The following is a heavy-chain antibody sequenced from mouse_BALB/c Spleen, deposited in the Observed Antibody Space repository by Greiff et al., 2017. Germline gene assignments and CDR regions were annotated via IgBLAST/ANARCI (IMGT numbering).Heavy chain of an antibody. V-gene: IGHV7-3*02. D-gene: IGHD2-3*01. J-gene: IGHJ4*01. CDR2: IRNKANGYTT. Sequence: EVQLVESGGGLVQPGGSLRLSCATSGFTFTDYYMSWVRQPPGKALEWLGFIRNKANGYTTEYSASVKGRFTISRDNSQSILYLQMNTLRAEDSATYYCARADGYYVGAMDYWGQGTSVTVSS. CDR1: GFTFTDYY. CDR3: ARADGYYVGAMDY.